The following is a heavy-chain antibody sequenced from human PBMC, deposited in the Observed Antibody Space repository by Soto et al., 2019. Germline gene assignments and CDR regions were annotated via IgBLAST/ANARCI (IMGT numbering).Heavy chain of an antibody. J-gene: IGHJ6*02. CDR1: GGTFSSYA. CDR2: ISPIFGTA. D-gene: IGHD4-4*01. V-gene: IGHV1-69*12. CDR3: ARAGPTVTTRPYYYYGMDV. Sequence: QVQLVQSGAEVKKPGSSVKVSCKASGGTFSSYAISWVRQAPGQGLEWMGGISPIFGTANYAQKFQGRVTITADESTSTAYMELSSLRSEDTAVYYCARAGPTVTTRPYYYYGMDVWGQGTTVTVSS.